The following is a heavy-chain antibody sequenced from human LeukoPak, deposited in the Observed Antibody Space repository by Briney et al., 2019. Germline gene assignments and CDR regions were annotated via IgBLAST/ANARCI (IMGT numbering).Heavy chain of an antibody. J-gene: IGHJ4*02. CDR3: AKGTSPVLRFLEWFVFDY. Sequence: GGSLRLSCAAPGFTFSSYAMSWVRQAPGKGLEWVSAISGSGGRTYYADSVKGRFTISRDNSKNTLYLQMNSLRAEDTAVYYCAKGTSPVLRFLEWFVFDYWGQGTLVTVSS. D-gene: IGHD3-3*01. V-gene: IGHV3-23*01. CDR2: ISGSGGRT. CDR1: GFTFSSYA.